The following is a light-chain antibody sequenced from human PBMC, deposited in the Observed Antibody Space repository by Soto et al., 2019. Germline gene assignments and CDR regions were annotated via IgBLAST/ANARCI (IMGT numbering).Light chain of an antibody. V-gene: IGKV3-11*01. CDR3: HQRTSWPQT. CDR2: DAS. J-gene: IGKJ4*01. CDR1: QSVGSY. Sequence: EIVLTQSPATLSLSPGERATLSCRASQSVGSYLAWYQQRPGQTPRLLIYDASNRAAGIPTRFSGSGFGTDFTLTISTLEPEDLAVYFCHQRTSWPQTVGGGTKVEI.